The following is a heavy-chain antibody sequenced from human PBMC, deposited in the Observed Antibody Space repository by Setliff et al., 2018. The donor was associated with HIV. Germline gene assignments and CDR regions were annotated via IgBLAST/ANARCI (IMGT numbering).Heavy chain of an antibody. V-gene: IGHV1-46*01. J-gene: IGHJ6*03. Sequence: ASVKVSCKASGDIFTSYYMHWVRQAPGQGPEWMGIINPSGGSTRYAQKFQGRVTMTRDTSTSTVYMELSSLRSEDTAVYYCARDGYYNSWSGYGYYYYYMDVWGKGTTVTVSS. CDR2: INPSGGST. CDR3: ARDGYYNSWSGYGYYYYYMDV. D-gene: IGHD3-3*01. CDR1: GDIFTSYY.